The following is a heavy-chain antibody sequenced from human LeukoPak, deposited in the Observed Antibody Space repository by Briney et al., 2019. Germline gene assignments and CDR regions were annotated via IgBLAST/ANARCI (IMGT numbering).Heavy chain of an antibody. V-gene: IGHV4-61*02. D-gene: IGHD3-10*01. Sequence: SETLSLTCTVSGGSISSRSYYWGWIRQPAGKGLEWIGRIYTSGSTNYNPSLKSRITMSVDTSKNQFSLTLSSVTAADTAVYYCARDGGPGYYGSGSHYYYMDVWGKGTTVTISS. CDR2: IYTSGST. J-gene: IGHJ6*03. CDR1: GGSISSRSYY. CDR3: ARDGGPGYYGSGSHYYYMDV.